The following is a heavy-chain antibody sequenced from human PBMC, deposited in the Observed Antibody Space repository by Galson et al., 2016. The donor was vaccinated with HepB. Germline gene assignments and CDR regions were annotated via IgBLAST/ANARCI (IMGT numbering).Heavy chain of an antibody. V-gene: IGHV2-5*02. D-gene: IGHD6-19*01. CDR1: GFSLSTSGVG. J-gene: IGHJ3*02. CDR2: IYWDGDK. CDR3: AHFSSGWYSVGRAFDI. Sequence: PALVKPTQTLTLTCTFSGFSLSTSGVGVGWIRQPPGKALEWLALIYWDGDKHYSPSLRSRLTITKDTSENQVVLTMTNMDPVDTGTYSCAHFSSGWYSVGRAFDIWGQGTIVTVSS.